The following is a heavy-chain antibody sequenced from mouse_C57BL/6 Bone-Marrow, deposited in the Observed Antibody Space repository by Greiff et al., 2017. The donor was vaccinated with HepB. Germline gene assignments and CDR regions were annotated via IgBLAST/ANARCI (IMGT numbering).Heavy chain of an antibody. CDR3: ARVGYYGGFAY. D-gene: IGHD2-3*01. J-gene: IGHJ3*01. Sequence: DVMLVESGGGLVQPGGSLKLSCAASGFTFSDYGMAWVRQAPRKGPEWVAFISNLAYSIYYADTVTGRFTISRENAKNTLYLEMSSLRSEDTAMYYCARVGYYGGFAYWGQGTLVTVSA. CDR2: ISNLAYSI. V-gene: IGHV5-15*01. CDR1: GFTFSDYG.